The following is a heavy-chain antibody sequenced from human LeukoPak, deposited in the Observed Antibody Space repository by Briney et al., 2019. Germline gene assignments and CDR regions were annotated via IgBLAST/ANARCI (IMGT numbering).Heavy chain of an antibody. CDR2: IRYDGSNK. CDR1: GFTFSSYG. D-gene: IGHD3-3*02. Sequence: GGSLRLSCAASGFTFSSYGMHWVRQAPGKGLEWVAFIRYDGSNKYYADSVKGRFTISRDNSKNTLYLQMNSLRAEDTAVHYCAKDVLSMGNPEYFQHWGQGTLVTVSS. V-gene: IGHV3-30*02. CDR3: AKDVLSMGNPEYFQH. J-gene: IGHJ1*01.